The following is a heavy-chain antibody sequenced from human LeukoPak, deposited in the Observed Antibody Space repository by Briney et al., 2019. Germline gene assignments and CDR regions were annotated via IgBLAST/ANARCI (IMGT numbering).Heavy chain of an antibody. J-gene: IGHJ2*01. V-gene: IGHV3-9*01. Sequence: GRSLRLSCAASGFAFDDYAMHWVRQAPGKGLEWVSGISWNSGHKGYADSVKGRFTISRDNAKSSLYLRMNSLRAEDTALYYCAKDRRPTVSGGYFDLWGRGTLVIVSS. CDR1: GFAFDDYA. CDR2: ISWNSGHK. CDR3: AKDRRPTVSGGYFDL. D-gene: IGHD3-10*01.